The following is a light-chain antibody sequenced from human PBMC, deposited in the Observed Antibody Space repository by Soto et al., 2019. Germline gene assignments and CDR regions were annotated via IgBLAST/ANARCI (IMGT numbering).Light chain of an antibody. CDR2: EVS. J-gene: IGLJ2*01. CDR3: SSYAGSNNRVV. V-gene: IGLV2-8*01. CDR1: SSDVGGYNY. Sequence: QPVLTQPPSASGSPGQSVTISCTGTSSDVGGYNYVSWYQQYPGKAPKLMIYEVSKRPSGVPDRFSGSKSGNTASLTVSGLQAEDEADYYCSSYAGSNNRVVFGGGTKLTVL.